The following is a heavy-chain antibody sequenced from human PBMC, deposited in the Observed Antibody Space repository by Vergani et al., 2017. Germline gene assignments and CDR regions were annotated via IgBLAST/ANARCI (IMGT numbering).Heavy chain of an antibody. CDR2: IYYSGST. V-gene: IGHV4-31*03. J-gene: IGHJ6*03. D-gene: IGHD2-2*01. CDR3: AGLREECSSTSCYWGYYYYYMDV. Sequence: QVQLQESGPGLVKPSQTLSLTCTVSGGSISSGGYYWSWIRQHPGKGLEWIGYIYYSGSTYYNPSLKSRVTISVDTSKNQFSLKLSSVTAADTAVYYCAGLREECSSTSCYWGYYYYYMDVWGKGTTVTVSS. CDR1: GGSISSGGYY.